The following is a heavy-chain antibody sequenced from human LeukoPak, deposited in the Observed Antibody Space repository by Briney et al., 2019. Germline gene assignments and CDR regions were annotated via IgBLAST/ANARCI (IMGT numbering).Heavy chain of an antibody. Sequence: ALVRVSCKASGYTFSAYTIHWVRQAPGQKFEWMGWIDGDSGDTRYSQKFQGRVTFTSDTSASTVYMELSSLRSEDTAVYYCARGSTSYWPLDYWGQETLVTISS. CDR3: ARGSTSYWPLDY. CDR2: IDGDSGDT. V-gene: IGHV1-3*01. D-gene: IGHD2-8*02. CDR1: GYTFSAYT. J-gene: IGHJ4*02.